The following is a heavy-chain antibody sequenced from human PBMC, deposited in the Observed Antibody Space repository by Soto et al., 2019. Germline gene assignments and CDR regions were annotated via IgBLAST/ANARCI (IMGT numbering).Heavy chain of an antibody. J-gene: IGHJ5*02. CDR1: GYSCAGYW. CDR2: IDPSDSYT. D-gene: IGHD3-16*01. Sequence: LGESLKVSCRGAGYSCAGYWVSWARQMPGKGLEWMGRIDPSDSYTNYSPSFQGHVTISADKSISTAYLQWSSLKASDTAMYYCARLIRGQKGDNWFDPWGQGTPVTVSS. CDR3: ARLIRGQKGDNWFDP. V-gene: IGHV5-10-1*01.